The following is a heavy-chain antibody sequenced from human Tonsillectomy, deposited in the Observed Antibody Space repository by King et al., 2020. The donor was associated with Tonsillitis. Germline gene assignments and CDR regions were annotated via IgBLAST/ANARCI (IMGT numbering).Heavy chain of an antibody. V-gene: IGHV3-48*01. CDR1: GFTFSSYS. J-gene: IGHJ4*02. Sequence: VQLVESGGGLVQPGGSLRLSCAASGFTFSSYSMNWVRQAPGKGLEWVSYITSTSSTIYYADSVKGRFTISRDDAKNSLYLQMNSLRAEDTAVYYCARNYVGLDYWGQGTLVTVSS. D-gene: IGHD4-23*01. CDR3: ARNYVGLDY. CDR2: ITSTSSTI.